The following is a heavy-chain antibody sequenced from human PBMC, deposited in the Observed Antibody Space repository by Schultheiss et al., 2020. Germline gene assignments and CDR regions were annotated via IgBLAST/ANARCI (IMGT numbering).Heavy chain of an antibody. V-gene: IGHV3-9*01. Sequence: GESMRLSCAVSGFTFSSYAMHWVRQAPGKGLEWVSGISWNSGSIGYADSVKGRFTISRDNAKNSLYLQMNSLRAEDSAVYYCATGGTTWSYWGQGTLVTVSS. CDR3: ATGGTTWSY. D-gene: IGHD2/OR15-2a*01. CDR1: GFTFSSYA. J-gene: IGHJ4*02. CDR2: ISWNSGSI.